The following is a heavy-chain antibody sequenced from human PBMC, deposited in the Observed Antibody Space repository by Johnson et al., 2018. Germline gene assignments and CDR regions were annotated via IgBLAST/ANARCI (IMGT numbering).Heavy chain of an antibody. CDR1: GFTFSSYG. D-gene: IGHD3-3*01. CDR2: ISYDGSNK. CDR3: AKDISAIFGPYGMDV. V-gene: IGHV3-30*18. J-gene: IGHJ6*02. Sequence: QVQLVESGGGVVQPGRSLRLSCAASGFTFSSYGMHWVRQAPGKGLEWVAVISYDGSNKYYADSVKGRFTISRDNSKNTLYLQMNSLRAEDTALYYCAKDISAIFGPYGMDVWGQGTTVTVSS.